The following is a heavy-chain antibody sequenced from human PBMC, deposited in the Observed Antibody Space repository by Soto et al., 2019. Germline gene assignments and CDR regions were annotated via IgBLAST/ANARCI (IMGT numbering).Heavy chain of an antibody. CDR3: ARGIGYYFDS. CDR1: GASITSSSYF. V-gene: IGHV4-39*01. D-gene: IGHD5-12*01. J-gene: IGHJ4*02. CDR2: IHYRGST. Sequence: NPSETLSLTCTVSGASITSSSYFWGWIRQPPGKGLEWIGNIHYRGSTYYNASLKSRVTISVDTSKNQFTLRLSSVTAADSAVYSCARGIGYYFDSWGQGTLVTVSS.